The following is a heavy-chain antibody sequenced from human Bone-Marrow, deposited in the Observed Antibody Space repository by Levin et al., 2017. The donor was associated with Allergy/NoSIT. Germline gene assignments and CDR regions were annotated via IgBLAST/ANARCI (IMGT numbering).Heavy chain of an antibody. D-gene: IGHD5-18*01. CDR1: GFTFGAYT. J-gene: IGHJ6*02. Sequence: QSGGSLRLSCAASGFTFGAYTMHWVRQAPGKGLEWVTSISYDGSNIFYADSVKGRFTVSRENSKNTVFVHMRSLRSDDTAVYYCARGQRIYTYAYTLYGMDVWGQGTTVAVSS. V-gene: IGHV3-30*04. CDR3: ARGQRIYTYAYTLYGMDV. CDR2: ISYDGSNI.